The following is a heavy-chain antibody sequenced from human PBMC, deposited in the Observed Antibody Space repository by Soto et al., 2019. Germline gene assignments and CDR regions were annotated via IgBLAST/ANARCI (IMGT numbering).Heavy chain of an antibody. J-gene: IGHJ3*02. D-gene: IGHD6-19*01. Sequence: ASVKVSCKASGYTFTSYDINWVRQATGQGLEWMGWMNPNSGNTGYAQKFQGRVTMTRNTSISTAYMELSSLRSEDTAVYYCARGRLSNMGAVAGYDAFDIWGQGTMVTVSS. CDR1: GYTFTSYD. V-gene: IGHV1-8*01. CDR3: ARGRLSNMGAVAGYDAFDI. CDR2: MNPNSGNT.